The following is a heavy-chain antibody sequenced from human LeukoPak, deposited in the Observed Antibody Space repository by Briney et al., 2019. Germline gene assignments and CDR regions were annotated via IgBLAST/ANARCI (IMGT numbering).Heavy chain of an antibody. V-gene: IGHV3-48*04. D-gene: IGHD1-7*01. Sequence: GGSLRLSCAASGFTFSSYSMNWVRQAPGKGLEWVSYIGSSTSTIYYADSVKGRFTISRDNAKNSLYLQMNSLRAEDTAVYYCARGNYGDPWGQGTLVTVSS. CDR1: GFTFSSYS. CDR2: IGSSTSTI. CDR3: ARGNYGDP. J-gene: IGHJ5*02.